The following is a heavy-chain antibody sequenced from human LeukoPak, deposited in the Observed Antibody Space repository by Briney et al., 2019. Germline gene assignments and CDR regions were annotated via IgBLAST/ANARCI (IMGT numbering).Heavy chain of an antibody. D-gene: IGHD3-10*01. J-gene: IGHJ4*02. CDR2: INQSGST. V-gene: IGHV4-4*02. Sequence: PSGTLSLTCAVSGGSISSYYWWSWVRQPPGKGLEWFAEINQSGSTSYNPSLKSRVTISVDTSKNQFSLKLSSVTAADTAVYYCASLHQVRGLTVFDQWGQGTLVTVSS. CDR1: GGSISSYYW. CDR3: ASLHQVRGLTVFDQ.